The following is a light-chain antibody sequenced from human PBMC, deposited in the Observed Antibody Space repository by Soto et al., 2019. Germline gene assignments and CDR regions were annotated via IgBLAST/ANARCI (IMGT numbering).Light chain of an antibody. CDR1: QSVSSY. CDR2: DAS. CDR3: QQRSNWPPT. J-gene: IGKJ4*01. Sequence: EIVLTQSPATLSLSPGERATLFCRASQSVSSYLAWYQQKPGQAPRLLIYDASNRATGAPARFSGSGSGTDFTLTISSLEPEDFAVYYCQQRSNWPPTFGGGTKVELK. V-gene: IGKV3-11*01.